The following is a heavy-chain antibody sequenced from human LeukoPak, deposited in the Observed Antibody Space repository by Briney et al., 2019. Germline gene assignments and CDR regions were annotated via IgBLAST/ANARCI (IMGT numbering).Heavy chain of an antibody. CDR1: GYTFTNYA. D-gene: IGHD4-17*01. Sequence: ASVKVSFKASGYTFTNYAMHWVRQAPGQRLEWMGWINAGNGNTKYSQKFQGRVTISRDTSASTAYMELSSLRSEDTAVYYCARDVGDYACDYWGQGTLVTVSS. V-gene: IGHV1-3*01. CDR2: INAGNGNT. J-gene: IGHJ4*02. CDR3: ARDVGDYACDY.